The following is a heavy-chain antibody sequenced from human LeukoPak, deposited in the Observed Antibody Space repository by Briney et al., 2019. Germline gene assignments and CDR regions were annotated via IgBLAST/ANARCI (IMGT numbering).Heavy chain of an antibody. CDR2: ISGSGGST. CDR1: GFTFSSYA. J-gene: IGHJ4*02. V-gene: IGHV3-23*01. Sequence: PGGSLRLSCAASGFTFSSYAMSWVRQAPGKGLEWVSAISGSGGSTYYADSVKGRFTISRDNSKNTLYLQMNSLRAEDTAVYYCASHPTLVPAARHPTTDYWGQGTLVTVSS. CDR3: ASHPTLVPAARHPTTDY. D-gene: IGHD2-2*01.